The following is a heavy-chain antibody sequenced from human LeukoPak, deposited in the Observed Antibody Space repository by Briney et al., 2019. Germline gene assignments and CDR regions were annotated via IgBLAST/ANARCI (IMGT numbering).Heavy chain of an antibody. Sequence: SETLSLTCTVSGGSITSGDCYWSWIRQPPGKGLEWIGYIHYSGSTYYIPSLESRVTISVDTSKKQFSLILTSVTAADTAVYYCARVPERRAFYFDYWGQGTLVTVFS. CDR2: IHYSGST. CDR3: ARVPERRAFYFDY. CDR1: GGSITSGDCY. V-gene: IGHV4-30-4*08. J-gene: IGHJ4*02. D-gene: IGHD1-1*01.